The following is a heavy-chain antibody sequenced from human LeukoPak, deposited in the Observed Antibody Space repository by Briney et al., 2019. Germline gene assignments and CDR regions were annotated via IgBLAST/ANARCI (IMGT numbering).Heavy chain of an antibody. CDR1: GGSFSGYY. V-gene: IGHV4-34*01. CDR3: ARGPYITIFGVVTPPYFDY. CDR2: INHSGST. Sequence: PSETLSLTCAAYGGSFSGYYWSWIRQPPGKGLEWIGEINHSGSTNYNPSLKSRVTISVDTSKNQFSLKLSSVTAADTAVYYCARGPYITIFGVVTPPYFDYWGQGTLVTVSS. J-gene: IGHJ4*02. D-gene: IGHD3-3*01.